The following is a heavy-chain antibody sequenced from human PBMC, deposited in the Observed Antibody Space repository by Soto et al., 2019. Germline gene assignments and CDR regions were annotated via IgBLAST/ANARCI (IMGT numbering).Heavy chain of an antibody. Sequence: GGSLRLSCAASGFTFSSYSMNWVRQAPGKGLEWVSSISSSSSYIYYADSVKGRFTISRDNAKNSLYLQMNSLRAEDTAVYYCERAGSSSGYYYYGMDVWGQGTTVTVSS. CDR2: ISSSSSYI. V-gene: IGHV3-21*01. CDR1: GFTFSSYS. J-gene: IGHJ6*02. CDR3: ERAGSSSGYYYYGMDV. D-gene: IGHD6-6*01.